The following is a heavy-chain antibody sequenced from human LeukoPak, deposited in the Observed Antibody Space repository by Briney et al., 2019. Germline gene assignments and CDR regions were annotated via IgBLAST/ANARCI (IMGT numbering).Heavy chain of an antibody. V-gene: IGHV4-38-2*02. CDR2: IHQSGNT. J-gene: IGHJ4*02. CDR1: GSSISSGYY. D-gene: IGHD6-13*01. Sequence: SQTLSLTCSVSGSSISSGYYWGWIRQPPGKGLEWIGSIHQSGNTYFNPSLRSRVTISVDRSKNQFSLKLSSVTAADTAVYYCARDRGYGSSWDTFDYWGQGTLVTVSS. CDR3: ARDRGYGSSWDTFDY.